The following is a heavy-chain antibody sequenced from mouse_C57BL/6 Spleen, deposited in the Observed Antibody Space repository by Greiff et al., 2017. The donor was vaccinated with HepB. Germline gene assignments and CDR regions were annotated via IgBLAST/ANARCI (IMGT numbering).Heavy chain of an antibody. CDR2: INYDGSST. V-gene: IGHV5-16*01. CDR1: GFTFSDYY. CDR3: ARDPGTRGYFDV. D-gene: IGHD3-3*01. Sequence: EVQVVESEGGLVQPGSSMKLSCTASGFTFSDYYMAWVRQVPEKGLEWVANINYDGSSTYYLDSLKSRFIISRDNAKNILYLQMSSLKSEDTATYYCARDPGTRGYFDVWGTGTTVTVSS. J-gene: IGHJ1*03.